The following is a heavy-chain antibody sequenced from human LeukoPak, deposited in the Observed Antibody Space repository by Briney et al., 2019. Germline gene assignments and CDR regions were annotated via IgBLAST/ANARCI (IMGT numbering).Heavy chain of an antibody. CDR1: GGSISGYY. J-gene: IGHJ6*04. CDR3: ARFTYTTRPSDV. CDR2: IYSSGST. D-gene: IGHD3-16*01. Sequence: SETLSLTCSVSGGSISGYYWSWIRQPPAQTLEWIGYIYSSGSTNYNPSLQSRVTMSVDTSMNQFSLRLSSVTAADTAVYYCARFTYTTRPSDVWGKGTTVTVSS. V-gene: IGHV4-4*09.